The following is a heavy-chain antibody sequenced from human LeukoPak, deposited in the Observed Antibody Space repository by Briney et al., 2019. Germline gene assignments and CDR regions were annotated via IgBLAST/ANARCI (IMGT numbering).Heavy chain of an antibody. V-gene: IGHV1-46*01. CDR1: GYTFTSYY. D-gene: IGHD6-25*01. CDR2: INPSGGST. Sequence: ASVKVSCKASGYTFTSYYMHWVRQAPGRGLEWMGIINPSGGSTSYAQKFQGRVTMTRDMSTSTVYMELSSLRSEDTAVYYCARAGGEAASFTGAYYYMDVWGKGTTVTVSS. J-gene: IGHJ6*03. CDR3: ARAGGEAASFTGAYYYMDV.